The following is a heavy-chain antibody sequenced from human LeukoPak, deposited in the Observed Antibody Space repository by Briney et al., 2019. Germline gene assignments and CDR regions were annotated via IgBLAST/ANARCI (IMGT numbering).Heavy chain of an antibody. CDR1: GGTFSSYA. Sequence: ASVKVSCKASGGTFSSYAISWVRQAPGQGLEWMGGIIPIFGTANYAQKFQGRVTITADKSTSTAYMELSSLRSVDTAVYYCARGGVYGGTLDYWGQGTLVTVSS. J-gene: IGHJ4*02. CDR2: IIPIFGTA. CDR3: ARGGVYGGTLDY. V-gene: IGHV1-69*06. D-gene: IGHD4-23*01.